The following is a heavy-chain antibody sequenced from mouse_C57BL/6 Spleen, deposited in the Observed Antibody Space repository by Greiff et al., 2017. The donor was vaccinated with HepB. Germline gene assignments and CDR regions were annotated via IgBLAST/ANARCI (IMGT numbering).Heavy chain of an antibody. CDR2: IWWDDDK. CDR3: TRPYYYGSSDWYFDV. Sequence: QVTLKESGPGILQPSQTLSLTCSFSGFSLSTFGMGVGWIRQPSGKGLEWLAHIWWDDDKYYNPALKSRLTISKDTSKNQVFLKIANVDTADTATYYCTRPYYYGSSDWYFDVWGTGTTVTVSS. CDR1: GFSLSTFGMG. J-gene: IGHJ1*03. V-gene: IGHV8-8*01. D-gene: IGHD1-1*01.